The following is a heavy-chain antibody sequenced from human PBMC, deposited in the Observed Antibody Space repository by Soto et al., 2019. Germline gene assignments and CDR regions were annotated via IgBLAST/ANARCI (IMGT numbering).Heavy chain of an antibody. V-gene: IGHV4-31*03. D-gene: IGHD2-2*01. J-gene: IGHJ5*02. CDR3: ASSPPGGPATNWFDP. CDR1: GGSISSGGYY. Sequence: QVQLQESGPGLVKLSQTLSLTCTVSGGSISSGGYYWSWIRQHPGKGLEWIGYIYYSGSTYYNPSLQSRFTISVDTSKNQFSLKLSSVTAADTAVYYCASSPPGGPATNWFDPWGQGTLVTVSS. CDR2: IYYSGST.